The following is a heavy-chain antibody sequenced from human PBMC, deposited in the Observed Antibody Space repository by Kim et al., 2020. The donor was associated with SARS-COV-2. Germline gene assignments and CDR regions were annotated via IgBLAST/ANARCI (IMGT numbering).Heavy chain of an antibody. Sequence: GGSLRLSCAASGFTVSSNYMSWVRQAPGKGLEWVSVIYSGGSTYYADSVKGRFTISRDNSKNTLYLQMNSLRAEDTAVYYCAREDWDDSSGSGYWGQGTLVTVSS. CDR2: IYSGGST. CDR3: AREDWDDSSGSGY. CDR1: GFTVSSNY. J-gene: IGHJ4*02. V-gene: IGHV3-66*02. D-gene: IGHD3-22*01.